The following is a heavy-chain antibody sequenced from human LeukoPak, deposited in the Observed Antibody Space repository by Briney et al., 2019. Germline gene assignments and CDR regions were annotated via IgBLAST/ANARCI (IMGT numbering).Heavy chain of an antibody. J-gene: IGHJ4*02. V-gene: IGHV3-74*01. CDR1: AFTFSSFW. CDR3: AKDLHEIAADY. Sequence: GGSLRLSCEASAFTFSSFWMHWVRQAPGKGLVWVARIKGDGITTNYADPANGRFTVSRDNAKNTVYLQRNSLRAEDTAVYYCAKDLHEIAADYWGQGTLVTVAS. CDR2: IKGDGITT. D-gene: IGHD2-21*01.